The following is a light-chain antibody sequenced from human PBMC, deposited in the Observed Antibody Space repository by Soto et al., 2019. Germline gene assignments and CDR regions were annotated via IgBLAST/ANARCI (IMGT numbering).Light chain of an antibody. V-gene: IGKV3-15*01. J-gene: IGKJ1*01. CDR2: GAS. Sequence: EIVMTQSPDTLSVSPGDRATLSCRASQTVSTNLAWYQQKPGQAPRLLIYGASTRATGVPDRFSGSGSRTEFTLTISSLQSEDFAVYYCQQYNSWPPLTFGQGTKVELK. CDR1: QTVSTN. CDR3: QQYNSWPPLT.